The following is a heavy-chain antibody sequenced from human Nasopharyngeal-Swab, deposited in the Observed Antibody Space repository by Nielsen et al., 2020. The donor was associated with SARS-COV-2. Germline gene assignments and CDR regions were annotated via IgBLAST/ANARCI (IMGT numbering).Heavy chain of an antibody. V-gene: IGHV3-23*01. CDR1: GVSISSQY. CDR2: ISGSGGST. J-gene: IGHJ4*02. D-gene: IGHD3-22*01. Sequence: ETLSLTCTVSGVSISSQYWSWIRQPPGKGLEWVSVISGSGGSTYYADSVKGRFTISRDNSKNTLYLQMNSLRAEDTAVYYCARYDDYYDSSGYAYWGQGTLVTVSS. CDR3: ARYDDYYDSSGYAY.